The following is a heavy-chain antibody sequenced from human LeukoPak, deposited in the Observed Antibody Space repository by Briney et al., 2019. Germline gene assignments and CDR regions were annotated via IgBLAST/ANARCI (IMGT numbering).Heavy chain of an antibody. D-gene: IGHD5-24*01. CDR1: GFTFSSYS. CDR2: ISSSGSTI. V-gene: IGHV3-48*02. CDR3: AKDPPIQGPFEY. J-gene: IGHJ4*02. Sequence: PGGSLRLSCAASGFTFSSYSMNWVRQAPGRGLEWVSYISSSGSTIFYTDSVEGRFTISRDNAKNSVYLQMNSLRDDDTAMYYCAKDPPIQGPFEYWGQGTLVTVSS.